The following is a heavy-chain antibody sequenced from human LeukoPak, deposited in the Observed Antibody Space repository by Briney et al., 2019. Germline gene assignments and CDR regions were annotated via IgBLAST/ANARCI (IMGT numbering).Heavy chain of an antibody. CDR3: ATRRDGYNIY. CDR1: GFTFSNYA. D-gene: IGHD5-24*01. J-gene: IGHJ4*01. V-gene: IGHV3-30*04. CDR2: ISYDGRNK. Sequence: GGSLRLSCAASGFTFSNYAMHWVRQAPGKGLEWMSVISYDGRNKYFADSVKGRFTLSRDNSKNTLYLQMNNLRADDTAVYYCATRRDGYNIYWGQGNLVTVSS.